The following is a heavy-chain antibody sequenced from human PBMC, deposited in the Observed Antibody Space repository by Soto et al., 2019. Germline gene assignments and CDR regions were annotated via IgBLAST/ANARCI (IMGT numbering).Heavy chain of an antibody. CDR3: ATAAGYYYDSSGYIFDY. J-gene: IGHJ4*02. V-gene: IGHV1-24*01. D-gene: IGHD3-22*01. Sequence: ASVKVSCKVSGYTLTELSMHWVRQAPGKGLEWMGGFDPEDGETIYAQKFQGRVTMTEDTSTDTAYMELSSLRSEDTAVYYCATAAGYYYDSSGYIFDYWGQGTLVTVSS. CDR2: FDPEDGET. CDR1: GYTLTELS.